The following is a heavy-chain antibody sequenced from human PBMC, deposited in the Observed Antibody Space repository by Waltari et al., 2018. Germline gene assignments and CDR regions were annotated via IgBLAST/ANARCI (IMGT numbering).Heavy chain of an antibody. CDR1: GFTFGDYA. J-gene: IGHJ4*02. CDR3: TRELYDFWSGYSANYFDY. D-gene: IGHD3-3*01. Sequence: EVQLVESGGGLVQPGRSLRLSCTASGFTFGDYAMSWFRQAPGQGLEWVGFIRSKAYGGTTEYAASVKGRFTISRDDSKSIAYLQMNSLKTEDTAVYYCTRELYDFWSGYSANYFDYWGQGTLVTVSS. V-gene: IGHV3-49*03. CDR2: IRSKAYGGTT.